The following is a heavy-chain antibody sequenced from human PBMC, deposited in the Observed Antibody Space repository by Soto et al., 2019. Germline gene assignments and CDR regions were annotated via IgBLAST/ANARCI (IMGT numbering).Heavy chain of an antibody. D-gene: IGHD6-19*01. CDR2: IVVGSGNT. J-gene: IGHJ4*02. CDR1: GFTFTSSA. CDR3: AAGPGYSSGWYFDY. V-gene: IGHV1-58*01. Sequence: SVKVSCKASGFTFTSSAVQWVRQARGQRLEWIGWIVVGSGNTNYAQKFQERVTITRDMSTSTAYMELSSLRSEDTAVYYCAAGPGYSSGWYFDYWGQGTLVTVS.